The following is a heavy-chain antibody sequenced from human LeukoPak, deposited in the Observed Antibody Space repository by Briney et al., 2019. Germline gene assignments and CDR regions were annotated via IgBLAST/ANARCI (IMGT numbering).Heavy chain of an antibody. CDR3: ARRYYDSSGAPRFDY. J-gene: IGHJ4*02. Sequence: SETLSLTCTVSGGSISSYYWSRIRQPPGKGLEWIGYIYYSGSTNYNPSLKSRVTISVDTSKNQFSLKLSSVTAADTAVYYCARRYYDSSGAPRFDYWGQGTLVTVSS. V-gene: IGHV4-59*01. CDR2: IYYSGST. CDR1: GGSISSYY. D-gene: IGHD3-22*01.